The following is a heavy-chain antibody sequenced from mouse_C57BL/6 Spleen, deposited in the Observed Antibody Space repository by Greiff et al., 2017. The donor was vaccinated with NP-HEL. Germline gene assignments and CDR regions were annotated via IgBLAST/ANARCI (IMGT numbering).Heavy chain of an antibody. Sequence: VQLQQSGPELVKPGASVKISCKASGYAFSSSWMNWVKQRPGKGLEWIGRIYPGDGDTNYNGKFKGKATLTADKSSSTAYMQLSLLTSEDSAVYFCARFRNLDSSGYYYAMDYWGQGTSVTVSS. CDR2: IYPGDGDT. J-gene: IGHJ4*01. CDR1: GYAFSSSW. V-gene: IGHV1-82*01. D-gene: IGHD3-2*02. CDR3: ARFRNLDSSGYYYAMDY.